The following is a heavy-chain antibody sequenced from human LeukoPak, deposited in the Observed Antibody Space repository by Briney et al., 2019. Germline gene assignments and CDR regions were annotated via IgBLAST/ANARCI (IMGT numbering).Heavy chain of an antibody. D-gene: IGHD1-26*01. J-gene: IGHJ4*02. Sequence: NTSQTLSLTCTVSAGSISCGGYYWNWIRQHPGKGLEWIGYIYYTGSTNQNPSLESRITISVDTSKNQFSLRQTSVTAADTAVYYCAGGHYPLEYWGQGTLVTVSS. V-gene: IGHV4-31*03. CDR1: AGSISCGGYY. CDR2: IYYTGST. CDR3: AGGHYPLEY.